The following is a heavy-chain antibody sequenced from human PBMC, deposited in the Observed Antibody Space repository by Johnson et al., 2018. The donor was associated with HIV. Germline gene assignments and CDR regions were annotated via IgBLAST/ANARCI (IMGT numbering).Heavy chain of an antibody. CDR3: ARGITMIVVVKGDAFDI. Sequence: VQLVESGGGLVKPGGSLRLSCAASGFTFSNAWMSWVRQAPGKGLEWVGRIKSKTDGGTTDYSAPVKGRYTISRDDSKNTLYLQMNSLRAEDTAVYYCARGITMIVVVKGDAFDIWGQGTMVTVSS. CDR2: IKSKTDGGTT. V-gene: IGHV3-15*01. D-gene: IGHD3-22*01. J-gene: IGHJ3*02. CDR1: GFTFSNAW.